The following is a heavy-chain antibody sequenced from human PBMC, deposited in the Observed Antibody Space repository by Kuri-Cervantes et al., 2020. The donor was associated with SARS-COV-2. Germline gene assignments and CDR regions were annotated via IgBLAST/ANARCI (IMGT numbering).Heavy chain of an antibody. CDR2: ISSSSSYT. V-gene: IGHV3-11*03. J-gene: IGHJ4*02. D-gene: IGHD1-26*01. Sequence: LSLTCAASGFTFSSYAMHWIRQAPGKGLEWVSYISSSSSYTNYADSVKGRFTISRDNAKNSLYLQMNSLRAEDTAVYYCAVIQNSGSYSTRSSYFDYWGQGTLVTVSS. CDR1: GFTFSSYA. CDR3: AVIQNSGSYSTRSSYFDY.